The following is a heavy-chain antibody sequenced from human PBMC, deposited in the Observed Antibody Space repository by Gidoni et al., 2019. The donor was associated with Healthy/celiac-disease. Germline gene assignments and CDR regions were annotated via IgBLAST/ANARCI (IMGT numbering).Heavy chain of an antibody. CDR3: ARQEGATSYFDY. J-gene: IGHJ4*02. V-gene: IGHV4-39*01. Sequence: QLQLQESGPGLVKPSETLSLTCTVSVCSISSSSYYWGWIRQPPGKGREWIGSIYYSGSTYYNPALKSRVTISVDTSKNQFSLKLSSVTAADTAVYYCARQEGATSYFDYWGQGTLVTVSS. CDR2: IYYSGST. D-gene: IGHD1-26*01. CDR1: VCSISSSSYY.